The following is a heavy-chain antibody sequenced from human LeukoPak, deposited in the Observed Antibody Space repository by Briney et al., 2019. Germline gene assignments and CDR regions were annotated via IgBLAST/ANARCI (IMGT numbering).Heavy chain of an antibody. D-gene: IGHD3-22*01. J-gene: IGHJ4*02. CDR1: GGSISSYY. CDR2: IYISGST. Sequence: SETLSLTCTVSGGSISSYYWSWIRQPAGKGLEWIGRIYISGSTNYNPSLKSRVTMSVDTSKNQFSLKLSSVTAADTAVYYCASDYYDSSGYFSLGYWGQGTLVTVSS. V-gene: IGHV4-4*07. CDR3: ASDYYDSSGYFSLGY.